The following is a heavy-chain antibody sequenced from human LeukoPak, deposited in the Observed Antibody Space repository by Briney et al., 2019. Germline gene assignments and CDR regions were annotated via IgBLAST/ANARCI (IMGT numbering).Heavy chain of an antibody. CDR2: ISWNSGSI. CDR1: GFTFDDYA. Sequence: GGSLRLSCAASGFTFDDYAMHWVRQAPGKGLEWVSGISWNSGSIGYADSVKGRFTISRDNSKNTLYLQMNSLRAEDTAVYYCALEMRYCSGGSCYSFPGAFDIWGQGTMVTVSS. CDR3: ALEMRYCSGGSCYSFPGAFDI. J-gene: IGHJ3*02. V-gene: IGHV3-9*01. D-gene: IGHD2-15*01.